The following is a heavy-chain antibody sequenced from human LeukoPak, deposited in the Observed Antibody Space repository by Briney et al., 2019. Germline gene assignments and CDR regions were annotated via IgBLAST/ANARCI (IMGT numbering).Heavy chain of an antibody. CDR1: GFTFSSFS. D-gene: IGHD4-17*01. J-gene: IGHJ4*02. V-gene: IGHV3-21*04. CDR3: ARGGTTMTEDFDY. CDR2: ISSSSSYI. Sequence: PGGSLRLSCAASGFTFSSFSMNWVRQAPGKGLDWVSSISSSSSYIYYADSVKGRFTISRDNAKSSLYLQMNSLRVEDTAVYSCARGGTTMTEDFDYWGQGTLVTVSS.